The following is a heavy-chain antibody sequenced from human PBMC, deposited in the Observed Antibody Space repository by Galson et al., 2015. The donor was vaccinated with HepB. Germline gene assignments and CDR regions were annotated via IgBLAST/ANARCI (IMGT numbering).Heavy chain of an antibody. D-gene: IGHD3-22*01. J-gene: IGHJ4*02. V-gene: IGHV3-23*01. Sequence: SLRLSCAASGFTFSSYAMSWVRQAPGKGLEWVSAISTSGGVTYYADSVEGRFTISRDNSKNTLFLQMNSLTTEDTAVYWCATEGVLQVVPYYFDYWGQGSLVVVSS. CDR1: GFTFSSYA. CDR2: ISTSGGVT. CDR3: ATEGVLQVVPYYFDY.